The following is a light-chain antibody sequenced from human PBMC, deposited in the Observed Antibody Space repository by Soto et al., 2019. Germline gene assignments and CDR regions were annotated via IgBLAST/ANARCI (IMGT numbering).Light chain of an antibody. Sequence: DVRMTQSPSSLSASVGDTITITCRASQTITTYLNWFQQKPGKSPRLLIYGASTLHDGVPSRFSGSGSGTDFTLTISGLQPEDFATYHCQQTYSDISFGGGTRV. J-gene: IGKJ4*01. CDR3: QQTYSDIS. CDR1: QTITTY. CDR2: GAS. V-gene: IGKV1-39*01.